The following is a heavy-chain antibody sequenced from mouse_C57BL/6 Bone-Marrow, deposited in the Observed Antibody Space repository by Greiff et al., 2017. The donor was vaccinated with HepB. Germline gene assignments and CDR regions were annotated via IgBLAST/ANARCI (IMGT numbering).Heavy chain of an antibody. CDR1: GYTFTDYY. V-gene: IGHV1-26*01. CDR2: INPNNGGT. D-gene: IGHD1-1*01. J-gene: IGHJ4*01. Sequence: VQLKQSGPELVKPGASVKISCKASGYTFTDYYMNWVKQSHGKSLEWIGDINPNNGGTSYNQKFKDKATLTVDKSSSTAYMELRSLTSEDSAVYYCARWGYYGSSYGDYAMDYWGQGTSVTVSS. CDR3: ARWGYYGSSYGDYAMDY.